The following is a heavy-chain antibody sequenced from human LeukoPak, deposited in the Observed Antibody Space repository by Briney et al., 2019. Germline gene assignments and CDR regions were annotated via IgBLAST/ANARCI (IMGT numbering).Heavy chain of an antibody. J-gene: IGHJ4*02. D-gene: IGHD6-19*01. CDR2: VSSSGSTI. CDR1: GFTFSSYE. CDR3: AREDVRLDYFDY. V-gene: IGHV3-48*03. Sequence: GGSLRLSCAASGFTFSSYEMNWVRQAPGKGLEWVPYVSSSGSTIYYADSVKGRFTISRDDAKNSLYLQMNSLRAEDTAVYYCAREDVRLDYFDYWGQGTLVTVSS.